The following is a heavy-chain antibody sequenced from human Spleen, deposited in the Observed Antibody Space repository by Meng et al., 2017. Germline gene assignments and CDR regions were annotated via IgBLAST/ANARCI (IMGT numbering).Heavy chain of an antibody. CDR1: GGSFSGYY. Sequence: QVQLQQWGAGLLKPSEPLSLTCAVYGGSFSGYYWSWIRQPPGKGLEWIGEINHSGSTNYNPSLKSRVTISVDTSKNQFSLKLSSVTAADTAVYYCARATPSSPPDYWGQGTLVTVSS. J-gene: IGHJ4*02. CDR2: INHSGST. CDR3: ARATPSSPPDY. V-gene: IGHV4-34*01. D-gene: IGHD6-13*01.